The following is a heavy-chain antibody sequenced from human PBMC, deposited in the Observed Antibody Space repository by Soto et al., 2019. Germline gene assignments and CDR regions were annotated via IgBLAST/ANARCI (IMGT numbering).Heavy chain of an antibody. CDR3: AGGGLLSHYYYGMDV. Sequence: QVQLVQSGAEVKKPGSSVNISCKASGGTFSSYAVSWVRQAPEQGLEWMGGIIPIFGTTDYAQKFQGRVAVIADESTGTVYMELSSLRPEDTAVYYCAGGGLLSHYYYGMDVWGQGTTVTVSS. CDR2: IIPIFGTT. V-gene: IGHV1-69*12. J-gene: IGHJ6*02. CDR1: GGTFSSYA.